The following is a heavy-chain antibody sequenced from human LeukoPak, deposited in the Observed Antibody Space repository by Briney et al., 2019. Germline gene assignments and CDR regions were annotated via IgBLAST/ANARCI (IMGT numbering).Heavy chain of an antibody. CDR3: ARGRYSRPYYFDY. CDR1: GGSISSGGYY. CDR2: IYYSGST. J-gene: IGHJ4*02. V-gene: IGHV4-31*03. D-gene: IGHD6-13*01. Sequence: SQTLSLTCTVSGGSISSGGYYWSWIRQHPGKGLEWIGYIYYSGSTYYNPSLKSRVTISVDTSKNQFSLKLSSVTAADTAVYYCARGRYSRPYYFDYWGQGTLVTVFS.